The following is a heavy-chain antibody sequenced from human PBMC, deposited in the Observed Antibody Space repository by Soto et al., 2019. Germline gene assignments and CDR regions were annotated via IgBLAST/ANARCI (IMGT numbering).Heavy chain of an antibody. V-gene: IGHV4-30-2*01. J-gene: IGHJ4*02. CDR3: AARLSHYYDSSGYFDY. CDR2: IYQSGST. D-gene: IGHD3-22*01. CDR1: GGSISSGGYS. Sequence: PSETLSLTCAVSGGSISSGGYSWTWIRQPPGKGLEWIGYIYQSGSTYYNPSLKSRVTISVDRSTNQFSLKLTSVTAADTAVYYCAARLSHYYDSSGYFDYWGQGTLVTVSS.